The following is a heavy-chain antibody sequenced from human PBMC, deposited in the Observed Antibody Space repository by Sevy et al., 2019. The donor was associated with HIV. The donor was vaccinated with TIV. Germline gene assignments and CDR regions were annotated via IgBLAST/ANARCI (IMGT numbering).Heavy chain of an antibody. V-gene: IGHV1-69*13. CDR1: GGTFSSYA. J-gene: IGHJ5*02. D-gene: IGHD2-2*01. CDR2: IIPIFGTA. Sequence: ASVKVSCKASGGTFSSYAISWVRQAPGQGLEWMGGIIPIFGTANYAQTFQGRVTITADESTSPAYMELSSLRSEDTAVYYCARAVGYCSSTSCHWFDPWGQGTLVTVSS. CDR3: ARAVGYCSSTSCHWFDP.